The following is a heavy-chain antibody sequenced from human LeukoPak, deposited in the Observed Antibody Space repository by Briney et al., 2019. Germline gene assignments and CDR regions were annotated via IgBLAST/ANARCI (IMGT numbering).Heavy chain of an antibody. CDR2: ISWDGGST. CDR3: AKDFFRIAVAGVFDY. Sequence: GGSLRLSCAASGFTFDDYAMHWVRQAPGKGLEWVSLISWDGGSTYYADSVKGRFTISRDNSKNSLYLQMNSLRAEDTALYYCAKDFFRIAVAGVFDYWGQGTLVTVSS. V-gene: IGHV3-43D*03. CDR1: GFTFDDYA. D-gene: IGHD6-19*01. J-gene: IGHJ4*02.